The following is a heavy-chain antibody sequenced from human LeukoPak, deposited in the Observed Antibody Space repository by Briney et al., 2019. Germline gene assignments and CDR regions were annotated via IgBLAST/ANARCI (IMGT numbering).Heavy chain of an antibody. V-gene: IGHV3-11*05. D-gene: IGHD6-19*01. CDR3: ARVSQWLVPY. CDR1: GFTFSDYY. J-gene: IGHJ4*02. CDR2: ISSTSSYI. Sequence: PGGSLRLSCAASGFTFSDYYMSWIRQAPRKGLEWVSYISSTSSYINYADSVKGRFTISRDNAKNSLFLQMNSLRAEDTAVYYCARVSQWLVPYWGQGTLVTVSS.